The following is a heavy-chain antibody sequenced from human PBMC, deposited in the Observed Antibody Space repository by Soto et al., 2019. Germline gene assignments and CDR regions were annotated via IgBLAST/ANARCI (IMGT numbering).Heavy chain of an antibody. Sequence: GGSLRLSCAASGFTFSSYGMHWVRQAPGKGLEWVAVISYDGSNKYYADSVKGRFTISRDNSKNTLYLQMNSLRAEDTAVYYCAKVGDYQYYMDVWGKGTTVTVSS. CDR1: GFTFSSYG. J-gene: IGHJ6*03. CDR2: ISYDGSNK. V-gene: IGHV3-30*18. CDR3: AKVGDYQYYMDV.